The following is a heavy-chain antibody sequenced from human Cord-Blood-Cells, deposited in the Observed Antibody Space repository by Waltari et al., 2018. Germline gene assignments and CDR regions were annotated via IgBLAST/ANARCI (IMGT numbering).Heavy chain of an antibody. D-gene: IGHD3-3*01. CDR2: INHSGST. Sequence: QVQLQQWGAGLLKPSETLSLTCAAYGGSSSGYYWSWIRPPPWKGLEWIGEINHSGSTNYNPSLKSRVTISVDTSKNQFSLKLSSVTAADTAVYYCARQRSDFWSGYFPYYFDYWGQGTLVTVSS. CDR1: GGSSSGYY. CDR3: ARQRSDFWSGYFPYYFDY. V-gene: IGHV4-34*01. J-gene: IGHJ4*02.